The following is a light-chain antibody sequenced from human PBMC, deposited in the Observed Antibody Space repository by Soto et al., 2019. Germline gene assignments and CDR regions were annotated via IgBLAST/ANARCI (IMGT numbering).Light chain of an antibody. Sequence: EIVLTQSPATLSVSTGVRATLSCRVSQSVSVYLDWYQQKSGQAPRLLIFDASKRATGIPDRFSGSGSGTDFTLTISSLEPEDFAVYYCQQRSNLITFGGGTKVDIK. CDR1: QSVSVY. CDR3: QQRSNLIT. J-gene: IGKJ4*01. CDR2: DAS. V-gene: IGKV3-11*01.